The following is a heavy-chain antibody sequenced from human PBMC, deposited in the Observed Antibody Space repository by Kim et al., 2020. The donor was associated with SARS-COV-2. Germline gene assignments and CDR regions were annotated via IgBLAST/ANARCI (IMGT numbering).Heavy chain of an antibody. CDR1: GFTFSSYG. J-gene: IGHJ4*02. V-gene: IGHV3-33*01. CDR2: IWNDGTNK. CDR3: ARDKNSYGSGFFDY. Sequence: GGSLRLSCAASGFTFSSYGMHWVRQAPGKGLEWVAVIWNDGTNKNYADSVKGRFTISRDNSKNTLYLQMNSLRAEDTAVYYCARDKNSYGSGFFDYWGQGTLVTVSS. D-gene: IGHD3-10*01.